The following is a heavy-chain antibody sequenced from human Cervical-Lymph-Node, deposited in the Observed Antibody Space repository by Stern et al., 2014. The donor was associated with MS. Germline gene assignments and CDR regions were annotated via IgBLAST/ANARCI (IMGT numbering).Heavy chain of an antibody. CDR2: IYPGASEA. D-gene: IGHD3-3*01. Sequence: EVQLVQSGAEVKKPGEFLKISCKGSGYSFTNYWIGWVRQLPGKGLEWMGIIYPGASEARYSPSVQGQVTISADNSIGTAYLQWSSLKASDAAMYYCARGSGGDFFDYWGQGTLVTVSS. V-gene: IGHV5-51*01. J-gene: IGHJ4*02. CDR1: GYSFTNYW. CDR3: ARGSGGDFFDY.